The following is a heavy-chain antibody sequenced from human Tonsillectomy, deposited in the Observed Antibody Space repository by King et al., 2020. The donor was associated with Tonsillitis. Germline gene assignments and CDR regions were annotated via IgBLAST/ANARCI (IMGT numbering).Heavy chain of an antibody. CDR3: ARSGYSRGYQDF. CDR1: DASISGGSYY. CDR2: IYTSGNT. D-gene: IGHD6-19*01. Sequence: QLQESGPGLVKPSQTLSLTCTVSDASISGGSYYWSWIRQPAGKGLEWIGRIYTSGNTNYNPSVKSRVTISIDTSKTQFSLMLSSVTVADTAVYYCARSGYSRGYQDFWGQGTLVTVSS. V-gene: IGHV4-61*02. J-gene: IGHJ4*02.